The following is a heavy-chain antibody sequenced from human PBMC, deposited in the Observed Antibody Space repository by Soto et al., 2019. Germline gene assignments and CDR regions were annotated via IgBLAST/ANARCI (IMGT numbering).Heavy chain of an antibody. Sequence: GGSLRLSCAASGFTFSSYWMHWVRQAPGKGLEWVSTISGGDGSTYYADSVKGRFTISRGNSKNTLYLQMNSLRADDTAVYYCAKVGGTSHPPIPVDCWGQGTLVTVSS. CDR2: ISGGDGST. V-gene: IGHV3-23*01. D-gene: IGHD2-2*02. J-gene: IGHJ4*02. CDR1: GFTFSSYW. CDR3: AKVGGTSHPPIPVDC.